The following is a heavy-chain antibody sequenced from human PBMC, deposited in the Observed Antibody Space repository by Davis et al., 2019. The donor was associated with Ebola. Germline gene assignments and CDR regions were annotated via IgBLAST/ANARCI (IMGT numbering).Heavy chain of an antibody. CDR1: GFTFSIYA. CDR3: AKATLQFWGSLDY. D-gene: IGHD7-27*01. Sequence: GESLKISCAASGFTFSIYAMSWVRQGPGKGLEWVSAISGSGGSTNDADSVKGRFTISRDNSNNVLYLQMSSLRAEDTAVYYCAKATLQFWGSLDYWGQGSQVTVSS. J-gene: IGHJ4*02. CDR2: ISGSGGST. V-gene: IGHV3-23*01.